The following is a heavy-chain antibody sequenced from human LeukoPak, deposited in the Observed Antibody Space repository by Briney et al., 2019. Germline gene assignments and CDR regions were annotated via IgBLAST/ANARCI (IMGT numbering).Heavy chain of an antibody. CDR3: ARDIFGTSRPSEY. CDR1: GYTFTSYV. D-gene: IGHD1-1*01. Sequence: EASVKVSCKASGYTFTSYVIHWVRQAPGRGLEWMGWIGDNGNTKYSQKFQGRFTITRDTSASTAYMELSSLTSEDTAVYYCARDIFGTSRPSEYWGQGTLVTVSS. V-gene: IGHV1-3*01. J-gene: IGHJ4*02. CDR2: IGDNGNT.